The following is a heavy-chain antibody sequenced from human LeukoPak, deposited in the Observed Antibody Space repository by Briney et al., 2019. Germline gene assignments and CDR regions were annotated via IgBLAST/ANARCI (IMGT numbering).Heavy chain of an antibody. D-gene: IGHD2-2*01. Sequence: PGGSLRLSCVGSGFTFGNYAMNWVRQAPGMGLEWVSGLTVGGDSTFYADSVTGRFTVSRDNSKNTLYLRMNSLRAEDTALYYCAKVSCRSTSCYVDYWGQGTLVTVSS. CDR1: GFTFGNYA. V-gene: IGHV3-23*01. J-gene: IGHJ4*02. CDR2: LTVGGDST. CDR3: AKVSCRSTSCYVDY.